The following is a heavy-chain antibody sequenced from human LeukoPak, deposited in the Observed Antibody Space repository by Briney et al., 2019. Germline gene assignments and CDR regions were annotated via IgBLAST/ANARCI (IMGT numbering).Heavy chain of an antibody. CDR1: GFTFSSYA. CDR3: ARDRVGYYDSRTDY. CDR2: ISSSSSYI. J-gene: IGHJ4*02. V-gene: IGHV3-21*01. D-gene: IGHD3-22*01. Sequence: GGSLRLSCAASGFTFSSYAMSWVRQAPGKGLEWVSSISSSSSYIYYADSVKGRFTISRDNAKNSLYLQMNSLRAEDTAVYYCARDRVGYYDSRTDYWGQGTLVTVSS.